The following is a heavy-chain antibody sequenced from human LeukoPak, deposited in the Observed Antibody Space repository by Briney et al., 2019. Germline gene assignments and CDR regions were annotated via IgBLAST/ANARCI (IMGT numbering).Heavy chain of an antibody. J-gene: IGHJ5*02. CDR2: ISAYNGNT. CDR3: AREITRGVIAAAGFDP. V-gene: IGHV1-18*01. D-gene: IGHD6-13*01. CDR1: GYTFPSYG. Sequence: GPVKVSCKASGYTFPSYGISWVRQAPGQGLEWMGWISAYNGNTNYAQKLQGRVTMTTDTSTSTAYMELSSLRSEDTAVYYCAREITRGVIAAAGFDPWGQGTLVTVSS.